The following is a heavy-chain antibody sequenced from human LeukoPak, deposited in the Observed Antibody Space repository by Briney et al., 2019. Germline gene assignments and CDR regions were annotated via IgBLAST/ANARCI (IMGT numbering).Heavy chain of an antibody. CDR1: GASLSSGGYY. Sequence: PSETLSLTCTVSGASLSSGGYYWSWLRQPAGKGLEWIGRIYTGGSTNYSPSLKSRVTISLDTSKNQFSLKLTSVTAADMAVYYCARTSAVTTAFDPWGQGTLVTVSS. CDR2: IYTGGST. V-gene: IGHV4-61*02. J-gene: IGHJ5*02. D-gene: IGHD4-11*01. CDR3: ARTSAVTTAFDP.